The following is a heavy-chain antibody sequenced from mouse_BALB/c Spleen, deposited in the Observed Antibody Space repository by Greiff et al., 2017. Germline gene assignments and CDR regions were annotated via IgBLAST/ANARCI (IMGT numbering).Heavy chain of an antibody. Sequence: VQLQQSGAELAKPGASVKMSCKASGYTFTSYWMHWVKQRPGQGLEWIGYINPSTGYTEYNQKFKDKATLTADKSSSTAYMQLSSLTSEDSAVYYCARSHTTAPFDYWGQGTTLTVSS. V-gene: IGHV1-7*01. CDR3: ARSHTTAPFDY. J-gene: IGHJ2*01. CDR1: GYTFTSYW. CDR2: INPSTGYT. D-gene: IGHD1-2*01.